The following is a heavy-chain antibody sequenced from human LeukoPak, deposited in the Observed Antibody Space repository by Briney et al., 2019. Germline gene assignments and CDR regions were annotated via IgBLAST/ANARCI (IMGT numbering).Heavy chain of an antibody. D-gene: IGHD6-13*01. CDR3: ARDYSRAYSSSWYGDYYYYGMDV. CDR2: ISYDGSNK. V-gene: IGHV3-30*04. Sequence: GGSLRLSCAASGFTFSSYAMHWVRQAPGKGLEWVAVISYDGSNKYYADSVKGRFTISRDNSKNTLYLQMNSLRAEDTAVYYCARDYSRAYSSSWYGDYYYYGMDVWGQGTTVTVSS. J-gene: IGHJ6*02. CDR1: GFTFSSYA.